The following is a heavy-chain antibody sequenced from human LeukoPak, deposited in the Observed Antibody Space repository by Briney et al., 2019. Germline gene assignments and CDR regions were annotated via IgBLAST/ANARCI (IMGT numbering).Heavy chain of an antibody. CDR1: GGTFSSYA. Sequence: SVKASCKASGGTFSSYAISWVRQAPGQGLEWMGGIIPIFGTANYAQKFQGRVTITADESTSTAYMELSSLRSEDTAVYYCARGSYVEYGLYYYYYMDVWGKGTTVTVSS. V-gene: IGHV1-69*01. J-gene: IGHJ6*03. CDR3: ARGSYVEYGLYYYYYMDV. CDR2: IIPIFGTA. D-gene: IGHD2-2*01.